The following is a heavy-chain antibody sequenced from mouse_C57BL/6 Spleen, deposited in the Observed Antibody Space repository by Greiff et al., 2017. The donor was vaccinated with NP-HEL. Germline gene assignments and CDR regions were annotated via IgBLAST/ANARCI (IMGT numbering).Heavy chain of an antibody. Sequence: VQLQQSGPELVKPGASVKISCKASGYAFSSSWMNWVKQRPGKGLEWIGRIYPGDGDTNYNGKFKGKATLTADKSSSTAYMQLSSLTSEDSAVYFCARGYDYEHNFDYWGQGTTLTVSS. J-gene: IGHJ2*01. CDR3: ARGYDYEHNFDY. D-gene: IGHD2-4*01. V-gene: IGHV1-82*01. CDR1: GYAFSSSW. CDR2: IYPGDGDT.